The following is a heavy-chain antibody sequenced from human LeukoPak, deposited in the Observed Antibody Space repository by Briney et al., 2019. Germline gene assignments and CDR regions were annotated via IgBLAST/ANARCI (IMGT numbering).Heavy chain of an antibody. CDR2: MNTNSGNT. CDR3: ARAPRITMVRGVIYWFDP. J-gene: IGHJ5*02. V-gene: IGHV1-8*03. CDR1: GYTFTSYG. D-gene: IGHD3-10*01. Sequence: ASVKVSCKASGYTFTSYGINRVRQATGQGLEWMGWMNTNSGNTGYAQKFQGRGTITRNTSISTAYMELSSLRSEDTAVYYCARAPRITMVRGVIYWFDPWGQGTLVTVSS.